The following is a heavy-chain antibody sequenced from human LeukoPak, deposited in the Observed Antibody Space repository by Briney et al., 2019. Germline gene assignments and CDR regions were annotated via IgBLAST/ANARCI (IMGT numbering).Heavy chain of an antibody. J-gene: IGHJ4*02. Sequence: GGSLRLSCAASGFTFSSYWMFWARQAPGKGLEWVANMKQDGSEKYYVDSVKGRFTISRDNAKNSLYLQMNSLRVEDTAVYYCARRTSEMNYLDYWGQGTLVTVSS. CDR1: GFTFSSYW. V-gene: IGHV3-7*01. CDR2: MKQDGSEK. CDR3: ARRTSEMNYLDY. D-gene: IGHD1-1*01.